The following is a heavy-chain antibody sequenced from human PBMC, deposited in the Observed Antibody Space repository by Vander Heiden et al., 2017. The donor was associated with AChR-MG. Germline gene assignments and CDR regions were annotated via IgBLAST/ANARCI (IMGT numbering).Heavy chain of an antibody. V-gene: IGHV1-69*01. CDR2: IIPIFGTA. CDR1: GGTFSSYA. D-gene: IGHD1-7*01. Sequence: QVQLVQSGAEVKKPGSSVKVSCKASGGTFSSYAISWVRQAPGQGLEWMGGIIPIFGTANYAQKFQGRVTITADESTSTAYMELSSLRSEDTAVYYCAREDNWNYPYYFDYWGQGTLVTVSS. CDR3: AREDNWNYPYYFDY. J-gene: IGHJ4*02.